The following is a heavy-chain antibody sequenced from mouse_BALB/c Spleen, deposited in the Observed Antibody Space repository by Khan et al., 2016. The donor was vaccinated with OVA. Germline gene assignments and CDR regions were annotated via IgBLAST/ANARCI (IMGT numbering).Heavy chain of an antibody. V-gene: IGHV1S41*01. Sequence: DLVMPGAAVTLSCKASGYTFTSYWINWIKQRPGQGLVWIGRIAPGSGSTSSNDMFKGKATPTVDASSSTAYIQLSSLSSEDSAVYFCARSNYYGSGLYAMDYWGQGTSVTVSS. CDR2: IAPGSGST. CDR1: GYTFTSYW. CDR3: ARSNYYGSGLYAMDY. J-gene: IGHJ4*01. D-gene: IGHD1-1*01.